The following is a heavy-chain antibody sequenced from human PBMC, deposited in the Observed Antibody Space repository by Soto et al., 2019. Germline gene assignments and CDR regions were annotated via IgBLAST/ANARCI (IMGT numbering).Heavy chain of an antibody. D-gene: IGHD5-18*01. CDR2: IIPIFGTA. CDR1: GGTFSSYA. Sequence: SVKVSCKTSGGTFSSYAISWVRQAPGQGLEWMGGIIPIFGTANYAQKFQGRVTITADESTSTAYMELSSLRSEDTAVYYRAREAREPTTKLWAPFDYWGQGTLVTVS. CDR3: AREAREPTTKLWAPFDY. V-gene: IGHV1-69*13. J-gene: IGHJ4*02.